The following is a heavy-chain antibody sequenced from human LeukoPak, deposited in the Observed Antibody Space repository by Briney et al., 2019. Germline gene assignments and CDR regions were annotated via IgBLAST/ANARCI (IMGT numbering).Heavy chain of an antibody. CDR3: ARDPLYYYDSSGYYD. CDR2: INPSGGST. D-gene: IGHD3-22*01. V-gene: IGHV1-46*01. Sequence: ASVKVSCKASGYTFTSYYMHWVRQAPGQGLEWMGIINPSGGSTSYAQKFQGRVTMTRDTSTSTVYMELSSLRSEDTAVYCCARDPLYYYDSSGYYDWGQGTLVTVSP. CDR1: GYTFTSYY. J-gene: IGHJ4*02.